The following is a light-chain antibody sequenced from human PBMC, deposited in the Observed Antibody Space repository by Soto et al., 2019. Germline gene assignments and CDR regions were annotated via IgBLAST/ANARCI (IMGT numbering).Light chain of an antibody. Sequence: DSVLTQSPGTLSLSPGERATLSCRASQTISTSYLAWYQQKPGQAPRLLIYSASSRATGIPDRFSGSGSGTEFTLTISRLEPEDFAVYYCQQYVSSPWAFGQGTKVDIK. J-gene: IGKJ1*01. CDR3: QQYVSSPWA. V-gene: IGKV3-20*01. CDR2: SAS. CDR1: QTISTSY.